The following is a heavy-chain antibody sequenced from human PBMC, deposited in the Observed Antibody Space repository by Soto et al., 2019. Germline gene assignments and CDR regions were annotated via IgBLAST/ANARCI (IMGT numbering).Heavy chain of an antibody. V-gene: IGHV4-59*01. D-gene: IGHD4-17*01. Sequence: SETLSLTCTVSGAPMNRYYWSWIRQPPGKALEWIGYIFNSETSRYNPSLRSRIAMSVDRSKNQFSLTMTSLTAADTAVYLCASVYGTDYGLDYWGQGALVT. CDR1: GAPMNRYY. J-gene: IGHJ4*02. CDR2: IFNSETS. CDR3: ASVYGTDYGLDY.